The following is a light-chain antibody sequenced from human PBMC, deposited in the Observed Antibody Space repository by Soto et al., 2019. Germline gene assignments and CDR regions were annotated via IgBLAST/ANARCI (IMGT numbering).Light chain of an antibody. CDR3: SSYTSSSTYV. CDR2: DVS. J-gene: IGLJ1*01. V-gene: IGLV2-14*01. Sequence: QSALTQPASVSGSPGQSITISCTGTSSDVGGYNYVSWYQQHPGKAPKLMIYDVSNRPSGVSNRFSGSKSGNTASLTISVLQAEDEADYYCSSYTSSSTYVFVTGTKLTVL. CDR1: SSDVGGYNY.